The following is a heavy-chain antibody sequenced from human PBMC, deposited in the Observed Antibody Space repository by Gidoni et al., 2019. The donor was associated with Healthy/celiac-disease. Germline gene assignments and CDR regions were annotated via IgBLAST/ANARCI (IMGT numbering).Heavy chain of an antibody. CDR1: GGTFSSYT. D-gene: IGHD1-26*01. CDR3: ARDSPRGGSYENWFDP. J-gene: IGHJ5*02. V-gene: IGHV1-69*08. CDR2: IIPILGIA. Sequence: QVQLVQSGAEVKKPGSSVKVSCKASGGTFSSYTISWVRQAPGQGLEWMGRIIPILGIANYAQKFQGRVTITADKSTSTAYMELSSLRSEDTAVYYCARDSPRGGSYENWFDPWGQGTLVTVSS.